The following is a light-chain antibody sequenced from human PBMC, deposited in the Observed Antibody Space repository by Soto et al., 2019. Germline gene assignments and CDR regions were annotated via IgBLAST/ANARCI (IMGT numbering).Light chain of an antibody. J-gene: IGKJ1*01. CDR3: HQAISFPRT. CDR2: AAS. Sequence: DIQMTQSPSSVSASVGDRVTITCRASQSISTWLAWYQQKPGKAPNLLISAASNLQSGAPSRFSGSGSGTDFTLIISSLQPEDFATYYCHQAISFPRTFGQGTQVEIK. V-gene: IGKV1-12*01. CDR1: QSISTW.